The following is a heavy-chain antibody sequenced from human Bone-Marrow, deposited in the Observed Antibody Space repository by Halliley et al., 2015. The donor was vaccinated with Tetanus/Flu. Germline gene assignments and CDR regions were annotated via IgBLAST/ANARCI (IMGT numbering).Heavy chain of an antibody. V-gene: IGHV3-23*01. CDR2: IIGGGDIT. Sequence: SLRLSCSASGFTFSSYAMNWVRQAPGKGLEWVSSIIGGGDITYYADSVNGRFTISRDNSKNTLYLQMNGLRAEDTAVYYRAKGPVYFDHWGQGRLVTVSS. J-gene: IGHJ4*02. CDR3: AKGPVYFDH. CDR1: GFTFSSYA.